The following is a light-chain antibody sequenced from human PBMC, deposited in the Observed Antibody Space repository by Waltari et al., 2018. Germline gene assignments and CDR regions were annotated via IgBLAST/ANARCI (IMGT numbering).Light chain of an antibody. CDR1: SSDVGGYNY. CDR3: ISYTSSSTSYVV. CDR2: GVS. V-gene: IGLV2-14*01. J-gene: IGLJ2*01. Sequence: QSALTQPASVSGSPGQSITISCTGTSSDVGGYNYVSWYQQHPGKAPKLMIYGVSRRPSGVSNRFSGSKSGNTASLTISGLQAENEADYYCISYTSSSTSYVVFGGGTKLTVL.